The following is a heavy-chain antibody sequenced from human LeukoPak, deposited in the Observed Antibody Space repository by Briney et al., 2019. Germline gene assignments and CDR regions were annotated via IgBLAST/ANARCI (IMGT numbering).Heavy chain of an antibody. CDR1: GGSISSYY. V-gene: IGHV4-4*07. Sequence: SETLSLTCTVSGGSISSYYWSWIRQPAAKGLEWIGRIYTSGSTNYNPSLKSRVTISVDKSKNQFSLKLSSVTAADTAVYYCARDIYYDSSEDAFDIWGQGTMVTVSS. D-gene: IGHD3-22*01. CDR3: ARDIYYDSSEDAFDI. J-gene: IGHJ3*02. CDR2: IYTSGST.